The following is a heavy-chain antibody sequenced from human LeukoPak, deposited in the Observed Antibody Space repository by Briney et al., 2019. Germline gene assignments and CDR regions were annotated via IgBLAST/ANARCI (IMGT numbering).Heavy chain of an antibody. D-gene: IGHD1-26*01. V-gene: IGHV3-9*01. Sequence: GRSLRLSCGASGFTFDDYAMHWVRQAPGKGLEWVSGISWNSGSIGYADSVKGRFTISRDNAKNSLYLQMNSLRAEDTALYYCARDRGSYYFDYWGQGTLVTVSS. CDR1: GFTFDDYA. CDR2: ISWNSGSI. CDR3: ARDRGSYYFDY. J-gene: IGHJ4*02.